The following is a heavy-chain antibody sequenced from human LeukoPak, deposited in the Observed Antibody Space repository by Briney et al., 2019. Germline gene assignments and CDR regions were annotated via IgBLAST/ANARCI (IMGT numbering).Heavy chain of an antibody. Sequence: GGSLRLSCAASGFTFSSYSMNWVRQAPGKGLEWVSSISSSSSYIYYADSVKGRFTISRDNVKNSLYLQMNSLRAEDTAVYYCARDRSRELRYYYGMDVWGQGTTVTVSS. V-gene: IGHV3-21*01. CDR1: GFTFSSYS. CDR3: ARDRSRELRYYYGMDV. CDR2: ISSSSSYI. D-gene: IGHD1-26*01. J-gene: IGHJ6*02.